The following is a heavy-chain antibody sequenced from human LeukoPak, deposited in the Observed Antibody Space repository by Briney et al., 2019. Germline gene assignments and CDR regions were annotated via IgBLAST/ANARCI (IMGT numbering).Heavy chain of an antibody. CDR1: GFTFSDYY. CDR2: ISSSGSTI. CDR3: VRSRRKYYFDY. D-gene: IGHD5-24*01. Sequence: PGGSLRLSCAASGFTFSDYYMSWIRQAPGKGLEWVSYISSSGSTIYYADSVKGRFTISRDDAKNSLYLQMNSLRAEDTAVYYCVRSRRKYYFDYWGQGTLVTVSS. J-gene: IGHJ4*02. V-gene: IGHV3-11*01.